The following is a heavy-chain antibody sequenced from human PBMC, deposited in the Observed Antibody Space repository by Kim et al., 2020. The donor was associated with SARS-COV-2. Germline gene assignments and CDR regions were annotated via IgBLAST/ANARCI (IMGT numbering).Heavy chain of an antibody. V-gene: IGHV3-72*01. CDR3: ATVGTTTYVFDY. J-gene: IGHJ4*02. Sequence: EYAASVRGRITISRDDSKNSLYLQMNSLKPEDTAVYYCATVGTTTYVFDYWGQGALVTVSS. D-gene: IGHD1-26*01.